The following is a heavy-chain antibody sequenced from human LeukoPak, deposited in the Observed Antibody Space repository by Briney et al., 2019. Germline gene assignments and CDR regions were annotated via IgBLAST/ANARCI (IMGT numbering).Heavy chain of an antibody. CDR3: ARDNWGSFDY. Sequence: GGSLRLSCVGSGFTFSAYWMGWVRQAPGQGLEYVSHMSNDGSYTFYADSVKGRFTISRENAKNTVYLQMNSLRAEDTAVYYCARDNWGSFDYWGQGVLITVSS. CDR1: GFTFSAYW. D-gene: IGHD7-27*01. V-gene: IGHV3-74*01. J-gene: IGHJ4*02. CDR2: MSNDGSYT.